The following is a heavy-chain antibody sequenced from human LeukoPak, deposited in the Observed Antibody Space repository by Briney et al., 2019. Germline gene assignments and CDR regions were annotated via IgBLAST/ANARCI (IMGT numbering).Heavy chain of an antibody. Sequence: GGSLRLSCAASGFTFSSYAMSWVRQAPGKGLEWVSAISGSGGSTYYADSVKGRFTISRDNSKNTLYPQMNSLRAEDTAVYYCAKDGGSGSYYIPHTFDYWGQGTLVTVSS. J-gene: IGHJ4*02. V-gene: IGHV3-23*01. CDR1: GFTFSSYA. D-gene: IGHD3-10*01. CDR3: AKDGGSGSYYIPHTFDY. CDR2: ISGSGGST.